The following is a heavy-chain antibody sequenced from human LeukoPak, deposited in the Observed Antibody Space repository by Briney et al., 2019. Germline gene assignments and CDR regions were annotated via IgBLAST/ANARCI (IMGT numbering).Heavy chain of an antibody. V-gene: IGHV3-15*01. CDR1: GLPFSNAW. CDR3: TTGAPRAYSGSYSNC. CDR2: IKSKTYGGTT. D-gene: IGHD1-26*01. J-gene: IGHJ4*02. Sequence: GGSLSLSCAACGLPFSNAWMRWVRHAPGEGVEWVGRIKSKTYGGTTDYAAPVKGRFTISRDDSQNTLYLQMNSLKTEDTAVYYCTTGAPRAYSGSYSNCWGQGTLVTVSS.